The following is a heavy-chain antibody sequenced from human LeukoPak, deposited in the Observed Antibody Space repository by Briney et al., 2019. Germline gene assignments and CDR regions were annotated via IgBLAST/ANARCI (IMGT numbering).Heavy chain of an antibody. CDR3: ARSLPWSSSWRLNYYYGMDV. CDR2: IYSGCST. J-gene: IGHJ6*02. D-gene: IGHD6-13*01. CDR1: GFTVSSNY. V-gene: IGHV3-53*01. Sequence: GGSLRLSCAASGFTVSSNYMSWVRQAPGKGLEWVSVIYSGCSTYYADSVKGRFTISRDNSKNTLYLQMNSLRAEDTAVYYCARSLPWSSSWRLNYYYGMDVWGQGTTVTVSS.